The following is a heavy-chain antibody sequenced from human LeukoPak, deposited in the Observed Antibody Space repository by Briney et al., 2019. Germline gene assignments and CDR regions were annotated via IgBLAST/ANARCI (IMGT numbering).Heavy chain of an antibody. D-gene: IGHD6-6*01. CDR3: ATDPPIAARPGVYNWFDP. J-gene: IGHJ5*02. CDR1: GFPFQSYW. Sequence: KPGGSLRLSCTASGFPFQSYWMNWVRQAPGKGLEWVSSISSSSSYIYYADSVKGRFTISRDNAKNSLYLQMNSLRAEDTAVYYCATDPPIAARPGVYNWFDPWGQGTLVTVSS. CDR2: ISSSSSYI. V-gene: IGHV3-21*01.